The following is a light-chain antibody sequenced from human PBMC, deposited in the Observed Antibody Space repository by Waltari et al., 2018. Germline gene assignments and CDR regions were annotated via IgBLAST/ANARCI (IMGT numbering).Light chain of an antibody. CDR3: SSFAGSSQML. CDR2: EVS. CDR1: SSAVGGFAY. Sequence: QSALTQPPSASGSPGQSVTIPCTGTSSAVGGFAYFPWYQQHPGKVPRLMIYEVSKRPSGVPDRFSGSKSGNTASLTVSGLQVEDEADYYCSSFAGSSQMLFGGGTKLTVL. V-gene: IGLV2-8*01. J-gene: IGLJ2*01.